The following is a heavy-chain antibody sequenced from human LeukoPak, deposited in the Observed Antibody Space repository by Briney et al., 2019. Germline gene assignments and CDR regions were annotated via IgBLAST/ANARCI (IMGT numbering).Heavy chain of an antibody. CDR2: AHYGGTT. V-gene: IGHV4-59*01. CDR3: ARGYGDFRVEGRYFHS. CDR1: DGSITNYD. D-gene: IGHD4-17*01. J-gene: IGHJ4*02. Sequence: SETLSLTCTVSDGSITNYDWSWVRQPPGKGLEFIGHAHYGGTTNYNPSLRSRVTISIDTSKQHFFLKLKSVTAADTAVYYCARGYGDFRVEGRYFHSWGQGTLVTVSS.